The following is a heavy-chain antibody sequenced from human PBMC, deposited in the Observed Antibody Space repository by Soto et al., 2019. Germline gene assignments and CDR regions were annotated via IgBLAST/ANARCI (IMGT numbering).Heavy chain of an antibody. CDR2: IIPIFGTA. V-gene: IGHV1-69*01. D-gene: IGHD3-22*01. J-gene: IGHJ4*02. CDR1: GGTFSSYA. Sequence: RXSVKGSCKASGGTFSSYAISWVRQAPVQGLEWMGGIIPIFGTANYAQKFQGRVTITADESTSTAYMELRSLRSEDTAVYYCARGYYDSSGYYYPHDYWGQGTLVTVSS. CDR3: ARGYYDSSGYYYPHDY.